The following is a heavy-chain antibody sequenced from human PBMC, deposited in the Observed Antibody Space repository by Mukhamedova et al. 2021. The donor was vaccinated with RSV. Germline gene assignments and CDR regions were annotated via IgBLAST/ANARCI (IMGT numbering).Heavy chain of an antibody. V-gene: IGHV3-23*01. CDR3: AKENAASYYPLWY. CDR1: YA. D-gene: IGHD1-26*01. J-gene: IGHJ4*02. CDR2: ISSSGDST. Sequence: YAMSWVRQAPGKGLEWVSSISSSGDSTYYADSVKGRFTISRDDSQNTLYLQMNSLRAEDTAVYYCAKENAASYYPLWYWGQGTLV.